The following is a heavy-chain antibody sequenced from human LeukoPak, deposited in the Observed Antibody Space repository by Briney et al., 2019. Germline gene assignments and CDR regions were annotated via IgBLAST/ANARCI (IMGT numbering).Heavy chain of an antibody. CDR3: ARDDGGRLDY. V-gene: IGHV4-59*01. J-gene: IGHJ4*02. D-gene: IGHD4-23*01. CDR1: GGSISSYY. Sequence: ASETLSLTCTVSGGSISSYYWSWIRQPPGKGLEWIGYIYYSGSTNYNPSLKSRVTISVDTSKNQFSLKLSSVTAADTAVYYCARDDGGRLDYWGQGTLVTVSS. CDR2: IYYSGST.